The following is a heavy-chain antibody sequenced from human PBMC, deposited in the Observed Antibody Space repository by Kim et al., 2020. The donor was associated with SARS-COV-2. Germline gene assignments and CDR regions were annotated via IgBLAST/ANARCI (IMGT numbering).Heavy chain of an antibody. D-gene: IGHD2-2*01. V-gene: IGHV1-69*04. CDR3: ARDPHIVVVPAAQGTFDY. CDR1: GGTFSSYA. Sequence: SVKVSCKASGGTFSSYAISWVRQAPGQGLEWMGRIIPIFGIANYAQKFQGRVTITADKSTSTAYMELSSLRSEDTAVYYCARDPHIVVVPAAQGTFDYWGHGTLVTVSS. J-gene: IGHJ4*01. CDR2: IIPIFGIA.